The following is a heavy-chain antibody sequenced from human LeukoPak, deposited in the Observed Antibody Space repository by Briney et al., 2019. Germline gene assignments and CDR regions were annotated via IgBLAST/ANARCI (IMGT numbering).Heavy chain of an antibody. CDR3: AKGQLVDYGMDV. Sequence: SGRSLRLSCAASGFTFSNYAMHWVRQAPGKGLEWVAVTSYDGSHIYYADSVKGRFTISRDSSKNTLYLQMNSLRAEDTALYYCAKGQLVDYGMDVWGQGTTVTVSS. D-gene: IGHD6-13*01. V-gene: IGHV3-30*18. CDR2: TSYDGSHI. CDR1: GFTFSNYA. J-gene: IGHJ6*02.